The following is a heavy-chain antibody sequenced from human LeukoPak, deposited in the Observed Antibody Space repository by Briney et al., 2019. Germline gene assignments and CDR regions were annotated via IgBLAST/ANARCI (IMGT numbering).Heavy chain of an antibody. CDR1: GYTFTRYD. D-gene: IGHD2-21*02. J-gene: IGHJ4*02. CDR3: ASVLYCGADCYSGRYFFDY. Sequence: ASVKLSFKASGYTFTRYDMHWVRQATGQGLEWIGIINTSGDSTSYAQKFQGRVTMTRDTSTSTVYMELSSLRSDDTAVYYCASVLYCGADCYSGRYFFDYWGQGTLVTVAS. CDR2: INTSGDST. V-gene: IGHV1-46*01.